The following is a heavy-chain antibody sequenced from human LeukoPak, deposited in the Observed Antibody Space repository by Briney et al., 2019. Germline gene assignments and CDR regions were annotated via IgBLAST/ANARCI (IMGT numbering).Heavy chain of an antibody. Sequence: SETLSLTCTVSGGSISSGGYYWSWIRQHPGKGLEWIGYIYYSGSTYYNPSLKSRVTISVDTSKNQFSLKLSSVTAADTAVYYCARNPFDYSNHPFPDYWGQGTLVTVSS. V-gene: IGHV4-31*03. CDR1: GGSISSGGYY. D-gene: IGHD4-11*01. CDR3: ARNPFDYSNHPFPDY. CDR2: IYYSGST. J-gene: IGHJ4*02.